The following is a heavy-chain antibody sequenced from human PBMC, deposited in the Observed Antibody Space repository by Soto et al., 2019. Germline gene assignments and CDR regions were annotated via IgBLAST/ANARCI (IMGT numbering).Heavy chain of an antibody. D-gene: IGHD2-15*01. Sequence: GESLKISCAASGFTFSSYAMSWVRQAPGKGLEWVSAISGSGGSTYYADSVKGRFTISRDNSKNTLYLQMNSLRAEDTAVYYCAKDLDGSHSLFDYWGQGTLVTVSS. J-gene: IGHJ4*02. CDR1: GFTFSSYA. CDR3: AKDLDGSHSLFDY. CDR2: ISGSGGST. V-gene: IGHV3-23*01.